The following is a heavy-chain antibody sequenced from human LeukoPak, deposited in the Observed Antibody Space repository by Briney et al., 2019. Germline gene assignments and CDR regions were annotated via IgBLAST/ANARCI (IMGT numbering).Heavy chain of an antibody. Sequence: GGSLRLSCAVSGFTFSNYAMSWVRQAPGKGLEWVSAIRSTGDTTGSNTFYADSVKGRFTISRDNSKNTLYLQMNSLRAEDTAVYYCAKTHIAVAGHGRGPWGQGTLVTVSS. J-gene: IGHJ5*02. CDR1: GFTFSNYA. V-gene: IGHV3-23*01. CDR2: IRSTGDTTGSNT. CDR3: AKTHIAVAGHGRGP. D-gene: IGHD6-19*01.